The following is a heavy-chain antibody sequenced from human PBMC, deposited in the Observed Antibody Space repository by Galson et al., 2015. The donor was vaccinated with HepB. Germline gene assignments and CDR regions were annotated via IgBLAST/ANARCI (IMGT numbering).Heavy chain of an antibody. CDR1: GFTFSSYS. Sequence: SLRLSCAASGFTFSSYSMNWVRQAPGTGLEWVSSIRSSSSYIYYADSVKGRFTISRDNAKNSLYLQMNSLRADDTAVYYCARELSDFWSGYYTGRNWFDPWGQGTLVTVSS. V-gene: IGHV3-21*01. J-gene: IGHJ5*02. CDR3: ARELSDFWSGYYTGRNWFDP. D-gene: IGHD3-3*01. CDR2: IRSSSSYI.